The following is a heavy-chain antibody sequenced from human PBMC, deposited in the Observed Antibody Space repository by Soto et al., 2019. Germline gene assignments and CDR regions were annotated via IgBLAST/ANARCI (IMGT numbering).Heavy chain of an antibody. CDR2: IYYRGNT. D-gene: IGHD6-13*01. CDR3: ARHKDTSSRYLLPDN. Sequence: QLQLQESGPGLVKPSETLSLTCTVSGGSISSGSYYCGWIRQSPGKGLEWIGSIYYRGNTYYNPSLKSRVTISVDTSKHQFSLKMSSVTATDTAVYYCARHKDTSSRYLLPDNWGQGTLVTVSS. CDR1: GGSISSGSYY. J-gene: IGHJ4*02. V-gene: IGHV4-39*01.